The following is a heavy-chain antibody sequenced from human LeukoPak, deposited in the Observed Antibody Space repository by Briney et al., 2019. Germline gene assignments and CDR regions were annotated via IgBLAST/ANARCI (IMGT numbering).Heavy chain of an antibody. CDR3: ARGPIDYYSSRSDYRFDP. CDR2: IYSSGST. J-gene: IGHJ5*02. Sequence: PSETLSLTCTVSGGSISTYYWSWIRQPPGKRLEWIGYIYSSGSTNYNHSLQSRVTISLDTSKNQFSLKLSSVTAADTAVYYCARGPIDYYSSRSDYRFDPWGQGTLVTVSS. V-gene: IGHV4-59*01. CDR1: GGSISTYY. D-gene: IGHD6-13*01.